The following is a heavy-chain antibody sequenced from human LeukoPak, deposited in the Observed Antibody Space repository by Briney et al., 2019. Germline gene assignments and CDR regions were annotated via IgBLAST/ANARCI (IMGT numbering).Heavy chain of an antibody. V-gene: IGHV3-23*01. D-gene: IGHD6-13*01. J-gene: IGHJ4*02. CDR1: GFMFSTYA. CDR2: ISGSGGST. CDR3: ARMIRTAPGKGYFDY. Sequence: GGSLRLSCVTSGFMFSTYALSWVRQAPGKGLEWASSISGSGGSTYHADSVKGRFTISRDSSKNTLYLQMNSLRAEDTAIYYCARMIRTAPGKGYFDYWGLGALVTVSS.